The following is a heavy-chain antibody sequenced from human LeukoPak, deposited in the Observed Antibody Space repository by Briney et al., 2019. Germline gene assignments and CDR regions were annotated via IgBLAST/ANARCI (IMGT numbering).Heavy chain of an antibody. V-gene: IGHV3-21*01. CDR2: ISSSSSYI. CDR1: GFTFSSYS. J-gene: IGHJ4*02. D-gene: IGHD6-13*01. CDR3: AAHLVGLAAAGSTPDY. Sequence: GGSLRLSCAASGFTFSSYSMNWVRQAPGKGLEWVSSISSSSSYIYYADLVKGRFTISRDNAKNSLYLQMNSLRAEDTAVYYCAAHLVGLAAAGSTPDYWGQGTLVTVSS.